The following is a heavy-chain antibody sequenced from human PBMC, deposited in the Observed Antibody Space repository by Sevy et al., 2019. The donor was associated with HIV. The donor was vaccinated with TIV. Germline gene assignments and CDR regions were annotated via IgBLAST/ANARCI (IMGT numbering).Heavy chain of an antibody. CDR2: INPNSGGT. V-gene: IGHV1-2*06. D-gene: IGHD1-26*01. J-gene: IGHJ4*02. Sequence: GESLKISCKASGYTFTGYYMHWVRQAPGQGLEWMGRINPNSGGTNYAQKFQGRVTMTRDTSISTAYMELSRLRSDDTAVYYCASIAVGATNNYWGQGTLVTVSS. CDR3: ASIAVGATNNY. CDR1: GYTFTGYY.